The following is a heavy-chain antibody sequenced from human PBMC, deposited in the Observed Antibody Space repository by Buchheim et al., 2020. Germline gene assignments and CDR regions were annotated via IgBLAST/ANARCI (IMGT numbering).Heavy chain of an antibody. CDR2: INPNSGGT. V-gene: IGHV1-2*02. CDR3: SLDTYDFWSGYSPFGYYYYGMDV. Sequence: QVQLVQSGAEVKKPGASVKVSCKASGYTFTGYYMHWVRQAPGQGLEWMGWINPNSGGTNYAQKFQGRVTMTRDTSISKAYMELSRLRSDDTAVYYCSLDTYDFWSGYSPFGYYYYGMDVWGQGTT. J-gene: IGHJ6*02. D-gene: IGHD3-3*01. CDR1: GYTFTGYY.